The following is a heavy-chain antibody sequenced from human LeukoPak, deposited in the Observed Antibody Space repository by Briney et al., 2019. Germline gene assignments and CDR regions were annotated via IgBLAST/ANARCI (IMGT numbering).Heavy chain of an antibody. CDR3: ARDGTAMVRGYYFDY. Sequence: GGSLSLSCAASGFTFSSYAMHWVRQAPGKGLEWVAVISYDGSNKYYADSVKGRFTISRDNSKNTLYLQMNSLRAEDTAVYYCARDGTAMVRGYYFDYWGQGTLVTVSS. D-gene: IGHD5-18*01. CDR1: GFTFSSYA. J-gene: IGHJ4*02. V-gene: IGHV3-30-3*01. CDR2: ISYDGSNK.